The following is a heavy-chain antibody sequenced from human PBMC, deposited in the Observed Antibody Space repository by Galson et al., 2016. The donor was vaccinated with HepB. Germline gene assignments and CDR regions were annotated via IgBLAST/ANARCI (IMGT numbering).Heavy chain of an antibody. D-gene: IGHD5-12*01. CDR1: GGSISSGDYD. CDR3: ARGGGYHIEYYYGMDV. CDR2: IDYSGST. Sequence: TLSLTCTVSGGSISSGDYDWSWIRQPPGKGLEWIGYIDYSGSTYYNPSLKSRVSISVDTSKNQFSLKLSSVTAADTAVYYCARGGGYHIEYYYGMDVWGQGTTVTVSS. J-gene: IGHJ6*02. V-gene: IGHV4-30-4*01.